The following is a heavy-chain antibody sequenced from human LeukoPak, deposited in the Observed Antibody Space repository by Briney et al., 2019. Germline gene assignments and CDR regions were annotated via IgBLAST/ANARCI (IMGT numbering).Heavy chain of an antibody. J-gene: IGHJ4*02. D-gene: IGHD1-26*01. CDR2: IWDDGSSK. CDR3: AKPTTGRGSFIINY. Sequence: GESLKISCVASGFTFSSYGMHWVRQAPGKGLEWVAVIWDDGSSKYYGDSVKGRFSVSRDNSRNTLYLQMNSLRADDTAVYFCAKPTTGRGSFIINYWGQGTLVTVSS. CDR1: GFTFSSYG. V-gene: IGHV3-33*06.